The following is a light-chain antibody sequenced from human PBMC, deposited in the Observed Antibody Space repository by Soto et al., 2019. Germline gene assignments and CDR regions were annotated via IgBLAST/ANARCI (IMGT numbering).Light chain of an antibody. J-gene: IGKJ1*01. V-gene: IGKV1-5*01. Sequence: QVTQAPSPLCASLGDRDTITCRASQTITRWMAWYQQKPGKAPKLLIYDASTLESGVPSRFSGSGSGTEFTLTISGLQPDDFATYYCQQYNSYWTFGQGTKVDIK. CDR3: QQYNSYWT. CDR2: DAS. CDR1: QTITRW.